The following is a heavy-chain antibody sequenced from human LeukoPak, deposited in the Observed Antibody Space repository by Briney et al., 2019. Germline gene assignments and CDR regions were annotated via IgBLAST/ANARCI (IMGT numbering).Heavy chain of an antibody. V-gene: IGHV4-59*01. CDR2: IYYSGRT. Sequence: SETLSLTCTVSGDSISSSYWSWIRQPPGKGLEWIGYIYYSGRTNYNPSLKSRVTISVDTSKNQLSLKLNSVTAGDTAMYYCARGFNWFDPWGQGTLVTVSS. CDR3: ARGFNWFDP. D-gene: IGHD3-3*01. CDR1: GDSISSSY. J-gene: IGHJ5*02.